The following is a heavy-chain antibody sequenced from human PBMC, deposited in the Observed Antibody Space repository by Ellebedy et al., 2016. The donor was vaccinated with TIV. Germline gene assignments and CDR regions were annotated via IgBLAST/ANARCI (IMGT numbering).Heavy chain of an antibody. D-gene: IGHD3-3*01. J-gene: IGHJ4*02. Sequence: PGGSLRLSCAASGFTFSSYAMNWVRQAPGKGLEWVSYISSSGSNIYYSDPVKGRFTISRDNAKNSLYLQMNSLRADDTAVYYCARRGTYDLIDQWGQGTLVTVSS. V-gene: IGHV3-48*03. CDR1: GFTFSSYA. CDR2: ISSSGSNI. CDR3: ARRGTYDLIDQ.